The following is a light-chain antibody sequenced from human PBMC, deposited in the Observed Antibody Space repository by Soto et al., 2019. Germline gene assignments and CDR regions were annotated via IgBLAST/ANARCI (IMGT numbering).Light chain of an antibody. CDR2: DVA. Sequence: QSALTQPASVSDSPGQSITISCTGTSSDVGGSNFVSWYQQHPGKHPKLIIYDVANRPSGVSNRFSGSKSGSTASLIISRLQTEDDAAYYCVSYTSSTTYVFGTGTKVTVL. V-gene: IGLV2-14*03. CDR3: VSYTSSTTYV. J-gene: IGLJ1*01. CDR1: SSDVGGSNF.